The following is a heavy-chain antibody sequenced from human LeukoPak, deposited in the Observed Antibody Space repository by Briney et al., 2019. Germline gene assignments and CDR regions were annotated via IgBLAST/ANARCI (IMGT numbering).Heavy chain of an antibody. V-gene: IGHV3-48*02. CDR2: ITASGTAM. J-gene: IGHJ4*02. CDR3: ASSGSYRFDY. D-gene: IGHD1-26*01. CDR1: GFTFSSFS. Sequence: GGSLRLSCAASGFTFSSFSMNWVRQAPGKGLEWVSHITASGTAMFYADSVKGRFTISRDNAKNSLYLQMNSLRDEDTAVYYCASSGSYRFDYWGQGTLVTVSS.